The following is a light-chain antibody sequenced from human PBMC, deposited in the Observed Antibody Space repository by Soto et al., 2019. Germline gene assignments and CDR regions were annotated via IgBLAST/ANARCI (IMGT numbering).Light chain of an antibody. V-gene: IGKV1-39*01. CDR2: AAS. J-gene: IGKJ1*01. Sequence: DIQMTQSPSSLSASIGDRVTITCRASQTVNTYLHWYQQKPGKAPKLLIYAASNLQSGVPSRFSGSGSATNFTLSLNSLQTEDFETYYCQQGYSNPWTFGQGTKV. CDR3: QQGYSNPWT. CDR1: QTVNTY.